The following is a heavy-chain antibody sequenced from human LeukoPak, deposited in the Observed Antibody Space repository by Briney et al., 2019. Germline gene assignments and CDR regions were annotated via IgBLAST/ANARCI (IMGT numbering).Heavy chain of an antibody. CDR2: INPTSGDT. CDR1: GYTFTGYY. CDR3: ARGDGDGPARRAFDI. V-gene: IGHV1-2*02. J-gene: IGHJ3*02. Sequence: ASVKVSCKASGYTFTGYYMHWVRRAPGQGLEWMGWINPTSGDTNYLQKFQGRVIMTRDTSISTAYMELSRVRSDDTAVYYCARGDGDGPARRAFDIWGQGAMVTVSS. D-gene: IGHD7-27*01.